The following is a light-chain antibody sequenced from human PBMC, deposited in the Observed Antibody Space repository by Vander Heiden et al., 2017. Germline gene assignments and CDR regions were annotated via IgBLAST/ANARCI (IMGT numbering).Light chain of an antibody. V-gene: IGKV1-39*01. CDR2: AAS. CDR1: QSISSY. J-gene: IGKJ1*01. CDR3: QQSYSTPWT. Sequence: DIQMTPPPSSLSASVGDRVTITCRASQSISSYLNWYQQKPGKAPKLLIYAASSLQSGVPSRFSGSGSGTDFTLTISSLQPEDFATYYCQQSYSTPWTFGQGTKVEIK.